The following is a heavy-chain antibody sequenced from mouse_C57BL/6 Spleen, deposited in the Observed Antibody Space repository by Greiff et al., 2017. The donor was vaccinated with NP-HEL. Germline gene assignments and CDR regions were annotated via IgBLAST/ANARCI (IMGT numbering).Heavy chain of an antibody. V-gene: IGHV5-17*01. CDR2: ISSGSSTI. Sequence: EVQLVESGGGLVKPGGSLKLSCAASGFTFSDYGMHWVRQAPEKGLEWVAYISSGSSTIYYADTVKGRFPISRDNAKNTLFLQMTSLRSEDTAMYYCARAYYSNYPPWFAYWGQGTLVTVSA. CDR1: GFTFSDYG. J-gene: IGHJ3*01. D-gene: IGHD2-5*01. CDR3: ARAYYSNYPPWFAY.